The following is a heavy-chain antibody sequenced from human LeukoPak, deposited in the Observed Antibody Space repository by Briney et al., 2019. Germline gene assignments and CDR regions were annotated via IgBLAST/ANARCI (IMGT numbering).Heavy chain of an antibody. Sequence: PSGTLSLTCAVSGGSISSSNWWSWVRQPPGKGLEWIGEIYHSGSTNYNPSLKSRVTISVDTSKNQFSLKLSSVTAADTAVYYCARLGRWLQFDAFDIWGQGTMVTVSS. V-gene: IGHV4-4*02. CDR3: ARLGRWLQFDAFDI. CDR2: IYHSGST. CDR1: GGSISSSNW. J-gene: IGHJ3*02. D-gene: IGHD5-24*01.